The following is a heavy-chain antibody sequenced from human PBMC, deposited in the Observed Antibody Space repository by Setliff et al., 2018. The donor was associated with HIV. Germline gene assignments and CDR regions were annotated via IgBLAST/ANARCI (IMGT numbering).Heavy chain of an antibody. CDR2: ISAYNGNT. Sequence: ASVKVSCKASGYTFTSYGISWVRQAPGQGLEWMGWISAYNGNTNYAQKLQGRVTMTTDTSTSTAYMELRSLRSDDTAVYYCASLGDEYYDSSGYPDAFDIWGQGTMVTLSS. J-gene: IGHJ3*02. V-gene: IGHV1-18*01. CDR1: GYTFTSYG. D-gene: IGHD3-22*01. CDR3: ASLGDEYYDSSGYPDAFDI.